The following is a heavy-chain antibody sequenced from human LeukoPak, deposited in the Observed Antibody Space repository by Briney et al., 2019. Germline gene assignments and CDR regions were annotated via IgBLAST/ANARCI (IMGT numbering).Heavy chain of an antibody. CDR1: GGSISSYY. CDR3: ARHSNWFDP. J-gene: IGHJ5*02. CDR2: IYTSGST. Sequence: NSSETLSLTCTVSGGSISSYYWSWIRQPPGKGLEWIGYIYTSGSTNYNPPLKSRVTISVDTSKNQFSLKLSSVTAADTAVYYCARHSNWFDPWGQGTLVTVSS. V-gene: IGHV4-4*09.